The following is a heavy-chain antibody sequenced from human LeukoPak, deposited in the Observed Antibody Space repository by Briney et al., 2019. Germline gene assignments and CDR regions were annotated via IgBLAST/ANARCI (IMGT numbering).Heavy chain of an antibody. CDR2: ISGSGGST. Sequence: PGGSLRLSCAASGFTFSSYAMSWVRQAPGKGLEWVSAISGSGGSTYYADSVKGRFTISRDNSKNTLYLQMNSLRAEDTAVYYCAKDGPSNRFLEWLGGIRESNNQTRWGQGTLVTVSS. V-gene: IGHV3-23*01. CDR3: AKDGPSNRFLEWLGGIRESNNQTR. D-gene: IGHD3-3*01. CDR1: GFTFSSYA. J-gene: IGHJ4*02.